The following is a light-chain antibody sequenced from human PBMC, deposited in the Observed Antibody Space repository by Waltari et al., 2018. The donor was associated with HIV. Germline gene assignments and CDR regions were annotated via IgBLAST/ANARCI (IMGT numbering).Light chain of an antibody. V-gene: IGKV3-11*01. J-gene: IGKJ5*01. CDR3: QQRFNWPRRIA. CDR2: DAS. CDR1: QTISSY. Sequence: EIVLTQSPATLSLSPGERATLSCRASQTISSYLAWYQHKPGQAPRLLIYDASNRATGVPARFSGSGSGTDFTLTISSLEPEDFAVYYCQQRFNWPRRIAFGQGTRLEIK.